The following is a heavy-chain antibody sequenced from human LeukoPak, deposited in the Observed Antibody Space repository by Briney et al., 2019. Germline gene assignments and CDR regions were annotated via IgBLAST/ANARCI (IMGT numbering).Heavy chain of an antibody. CDR3: AREWQYAPDY. CDR1: GFNFNIYH. CDR2: ISSRSDTI. Sequence: GGSLPLSCAASGFNFNIYHMNWVRQAPGKGLEWLSSISSRSDTIYYADSVRGRFTLSRDNAENSLYLQMRSLTDEDTAVYYCAREWQYAPDYWGQGTLVTVSS. V-gene: IGHV3-48*02. D-gene: IGHD5-24*01. J-gene: IGHJ4*02.